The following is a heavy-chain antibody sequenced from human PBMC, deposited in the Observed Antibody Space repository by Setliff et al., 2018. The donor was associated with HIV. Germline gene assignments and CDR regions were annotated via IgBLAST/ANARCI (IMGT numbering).Heavy chain of an antibody. CDR3: VRRSNGEESLRRPDY. J-gene: IGHJ4*02. V-gene: IGHV3-21*06. Sequence: PGGSLRLSCTTSGFIFRSYRFNWVRQAPGKGLEWVASISSSGRYTHYADSLLGRVTISRDNGDNSLSLQMDSLRVEDTAVYYCVRRSNGEESLRRPDYWGQGTLVTVSS. D-gene: IGHD3-16*01. CDR1: GFIFRSYR. CDR2: ISSSGRYT.